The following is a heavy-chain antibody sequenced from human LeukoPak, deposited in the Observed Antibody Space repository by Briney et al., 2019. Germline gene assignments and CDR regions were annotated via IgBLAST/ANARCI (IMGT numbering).Heavy chain of an antibody. V-gene: IGHV3-30*02. J-gene: IGHJ4*02. Sequence: GGSLRLSCAASGFTFSSYGMHWVRQAPGKGLEWAAFIRYDGSNKYYADSVKGRFTISRDNSKNTLYLQMNSLRAEDTAVYYCAKAFLRAVTSWRLSFDYWGQGTLVTVSS. CDR2: IRYDGSNK. CDR3: AKAFLRAVTSWRLSFDY. CDR1: GFTFSSYG. D-gene: IGHD2-2*01.